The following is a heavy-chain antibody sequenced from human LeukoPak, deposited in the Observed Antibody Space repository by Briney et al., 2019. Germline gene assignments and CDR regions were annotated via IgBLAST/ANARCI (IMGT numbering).Heavy chain of an antibody. J-gene: IGHJ6*02. CDR3: SRDQIYCSGGSCYNAMDV. CDR1: GGSISSYY. Sequence: PSETLSLTCTVSGGSISSYYWSWIRQPPGKGLEWTGYIYYSGSTNYNPSLKSRVTISVDTSKNQFSLKLSSVTAVDTAMYYCSRDQIYCSGGSCYNAMDVWGQGTTVTVSS. CDR2: IYYSGST. D-gene: IGHD2-15*01. V-gene: IGHV4-59*01.